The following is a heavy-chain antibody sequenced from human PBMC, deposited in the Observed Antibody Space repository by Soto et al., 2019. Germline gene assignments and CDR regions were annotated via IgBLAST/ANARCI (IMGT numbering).Heavy chain of an antibody. D-gene: IGHD3-9*01. CDR1: GGSISSGGYY. CDR2: IYYSGST. Sequence: QVQLQESGPGLVKPSQTLSLTCTVSGGSISSGGYYWSWIRQHPGKGLEWIGYIYYSGSTYYNPSLKSRVTISVDTSKNQFSLKLSSVTAADTAVYYCARGVLRYFDWLLRNFDYWGQGTLVTVSS. V-gene: IGHV4-31*03. CDR3: ARGVLRYFDWLLRNFDY. J-gene: IGHJ4*02.